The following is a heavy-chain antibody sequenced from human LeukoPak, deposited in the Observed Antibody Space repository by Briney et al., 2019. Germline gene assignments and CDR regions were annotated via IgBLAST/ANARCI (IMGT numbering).Heavy chain of an antibody. Sequence: ASVKVSCKASGYTFTTGYYMHWARQAPGQGLEWMGWINPNSGGTKYAQKFQGRVTMTRDTSISTAYMELSRLTSDDTAVYYCAKSNGYGLVDIWGQGTMVTVSS. CDR3: AKSNGYGLVDI. J-gene: IGHJ3*02. CDR1: GYTFTTGYY. D-gene: IGHD3-10*01. CDR2: INPNSGGT. V-gene: IGHV1-2*02.